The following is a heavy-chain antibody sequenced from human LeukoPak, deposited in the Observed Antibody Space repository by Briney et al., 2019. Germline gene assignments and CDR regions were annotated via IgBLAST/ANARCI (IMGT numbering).Heavy chain of an antibody. Sequence: PGGSLRLSCAASGFTFSSYSMNWVRQAPGMGLEWVSYISSSSSIYYADSVKGRFTISRDNAKNSLYLQMNSLRAEDTAVYYCARSSGTYFDYWGQGTLVTVSS. D-gene: IGHD1-26*01. J-gene: IGHJ4*02. V-gene: IGHV3-21*05. CDR3: ARSSGTYFDY. CDR2: ISSSSSI. CDR1: GFTFSSYS.